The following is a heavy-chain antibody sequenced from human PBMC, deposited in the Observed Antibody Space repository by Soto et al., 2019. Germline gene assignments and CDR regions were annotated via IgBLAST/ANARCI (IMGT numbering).Heavy chain of an antibody. V-gene: IGHV4-34*01. Sequence: SETLSLTCAVYGGSFSGSYWSWVRQPLGKGLEWIGEINHSGSTNYNPSLKSRVTISVDTSKNQFSLKLSSVTAADTAVYYCASAGYCSSTSCYHNWFDPWGQGTLVTVS. CDR2: INHSGST. CDR3: ASAGYCSSTSCYHNWFDP. J-gene: IGHJ5*02. D-gene: IGHD2-2*03. CDR1: GGSFSGSY.